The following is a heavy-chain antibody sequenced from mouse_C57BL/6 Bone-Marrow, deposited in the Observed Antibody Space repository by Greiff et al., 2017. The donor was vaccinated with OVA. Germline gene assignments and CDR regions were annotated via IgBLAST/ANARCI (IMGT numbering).Heavy chain of an antibody. CDR3: ARGRGYDYDAAWFAY. D-gene: IGHD2-4*01. CDR1: GYTFTSYW. CDR2: INPSNGGT. J-gene: IGHJ3*01. V-gene: IGHV1-53*01. Sequence: VQLQQSGPELVKPGASVKLSCKASGYTFTSYWMHWVKQRPGQGLEWIGNINPSNGGTNYNEKFKSKATLTVDKSSSTAYMQLSSLTSEDSAVYYCARGRGYDYDAAWFAYWGQGTLVTVSA.